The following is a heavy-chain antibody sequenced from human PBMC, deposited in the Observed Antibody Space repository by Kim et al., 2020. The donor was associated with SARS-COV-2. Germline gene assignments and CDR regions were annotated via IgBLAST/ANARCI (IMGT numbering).Heavy chain of an antibody. Sequence: SVKVSCKASGGTFSSYAISWVRQAPGQGLEWMGRIIPILGIANYAQKFQGRVTITADKSTSTAYMELRSLRSEDTAVYYCARDLRGYCSGGSCYAGAFD. V-gene: IGHV1-69*04. D-gene: IGHD2-15*01. CDR1: GGTFSSYA. CDR3: ARDLRGYCSGGSCYAGAFD. CDR2: IIPILGIA. J-gene: IGHJ3*01.